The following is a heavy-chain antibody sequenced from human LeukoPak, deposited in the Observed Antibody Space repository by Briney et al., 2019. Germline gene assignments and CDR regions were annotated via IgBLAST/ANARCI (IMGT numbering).Heavy chain of an antibody. V-gene: IGHV3-7*03. Sequence: GGSLGLSCVASGFIFSNYWMSWVRQVPGKGLEWVANMKQDGREKYLVDSVKGRFTISRDNAKNSVYLQMNSLRAEDTAVYYCAKNDFGSGWVGDYWGQGTLVTVSS. J-gene: IGHJ4*02. CDR2: MKQDGREK. CDR3: AKNDFGSGWVGDY. D-gene: IGHD6-19*01. CDR1: GFIFSNYW.